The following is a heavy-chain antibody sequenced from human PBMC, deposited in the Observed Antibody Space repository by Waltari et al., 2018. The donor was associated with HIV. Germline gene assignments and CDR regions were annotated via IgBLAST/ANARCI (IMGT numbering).Heavy chain of an antibody. D-gene: IGHD2-2*01. J-gene: IGHJ4*02. V-gene: IGHV3-33*01. CDR1: GFPFSSYE. CDR2: IWHDANNQ. Sequence: QVQLVESGGGVVQPGKSLRLSCAASGFPFSSYERHWVRQAPGKGLEWVAVIWHDANNQYYADSVQGRFTISRDNSKNTLYLQMNSLRAEDTALYYCARDSPAFSRGTEELDYWGQGTLVTVSS. CDR3: ARDSPAFSRGTEELDY.